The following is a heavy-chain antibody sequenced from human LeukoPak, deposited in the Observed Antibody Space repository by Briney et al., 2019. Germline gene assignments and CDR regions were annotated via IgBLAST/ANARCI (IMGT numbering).Heavy chain of an antibody. V-gene: IGHV3-21*01. Sequence: PGGSLRLSCAASGFTFSSYSMNWVRQAPGKGLEWVSSISSSSSYIYYADSVKGRFTISRDNAKNSLYLQMNSLRAEDTAVYYCARIGYISSWYGAGSVGTTPGFDYWGQGALVTVSS. J-gene: IGHJ4*02. CDR1: GFTFSSYS. D-gene: IGHD6-13*01. CDR3: ARIGYISSWYGAGSVGTTPGFDY. CDR2: ISSSSSYI.